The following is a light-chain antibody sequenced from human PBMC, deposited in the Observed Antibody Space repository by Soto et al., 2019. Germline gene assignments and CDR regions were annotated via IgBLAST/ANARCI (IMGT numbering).Light chain of an antibody. CDR1: SSNIGSNS. CDR3: AAWDDSLNGHVL. J-gene: IGLJ2*01. V-gene: IGLV1-44*01. CDR2: NNN. Sequence: QAVVTQPPSASGTPGQRVTISCSGSSSNIGSNSANWYQHLPGTAPKLLIYNNNHRPSGVPDRFSGSKSGTSASLAISGLQSEDEADYYCAAWDDSLNGHVLFGGGTKLTVL.